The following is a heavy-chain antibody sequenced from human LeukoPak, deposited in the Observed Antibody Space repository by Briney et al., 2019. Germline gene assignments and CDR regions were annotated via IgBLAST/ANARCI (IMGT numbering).Heavy chain of an antibody. CDR3: ARGLFGES. CDR2: IYYSGST. Sequence: SETLSLTCTVSGGSISSSDYYWGWIRQPPGKGLEWIGNIYYSGSTYYNPSLKSRVTISVDTSKNQFSLKLSSVTAADTAVYYCARGLFGESWGQGTLVTVSS. CDR1: GGSISSSDYY. J-gene: IGHJ5*02. D-gene: IGHD3-10*01. V-gene: IGHV4-39*02.